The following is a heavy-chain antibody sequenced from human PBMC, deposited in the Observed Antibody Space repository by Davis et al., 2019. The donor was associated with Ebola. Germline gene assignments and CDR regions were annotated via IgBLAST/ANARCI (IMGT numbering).Heavy chain of an antibody. CDR3: ASGLGYSGYEPFDK. J-gene: IGHJ4*02. V-gene: IGHV1-69*13. Sequence: SVKVSCKASGGTFSSYAISWVRQAPRQGLEWMGRIIPIFGTANYAQKFQGRVTITADESTSTAYMELSSLRSEDTAVYYCASGLGYSGYEPFDKWGQGTLVTVSS. CDR1: GGTFSSYA. D-gene: IGHD5-12*01. CDR2: IIPIFGTA.